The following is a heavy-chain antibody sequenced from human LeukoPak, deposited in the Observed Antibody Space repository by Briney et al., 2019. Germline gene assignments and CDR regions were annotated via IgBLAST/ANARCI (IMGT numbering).Heavy chain of an antibody. CDR2: IISIFGTA. CDR3: ARDTGIVGATEY. J-gene: IGHJ4*02. Sequence: SVKVSCKASGGTFSSYAISWVGQAPGQGLEWMGGIISIFGTANYAQKFQGRVTITTDESTSTAYMELSSLRSEDTAVYYCARDTGIVGATEYWGQGTLVTVSS. D-gene: IGHD1-26*01. CDR1: GGTFSSYA. V-gene: IGHV1-69*05.